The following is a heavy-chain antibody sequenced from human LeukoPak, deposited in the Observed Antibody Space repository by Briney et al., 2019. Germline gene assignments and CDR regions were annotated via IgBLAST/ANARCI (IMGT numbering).Heavy chain of an antibody. CDR2: ISAYNGNT. V-gene: IGHV1-18*01. Sequence: ASVKVSCKASGYTFTSYGISWVRQAPGQGLEWMGWISAYNGNTNYAQKLQGRVTMTTDTSTSTAYMELRSLRSDDTAVYYCARGPTTRFSKYYFDYWGQGTLVTVSS. J-gene: IGHJ4*02. D-gene: IGHD3-3*01. CDR1: GYTFTSYG. CDR3: ARGPTTRFSKYYFDY.